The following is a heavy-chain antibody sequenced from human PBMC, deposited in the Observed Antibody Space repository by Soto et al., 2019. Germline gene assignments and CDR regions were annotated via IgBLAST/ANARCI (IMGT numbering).Heavy chain of an antibody. CDR1: GGSISSDNDYY. CDR3: AREYCSSTSCLNWFDP. CDR2: LYYSGST. V-gene: IGHV4-61*08. Sequence: SETLSLTCTVSGGSISSDNDYYWSWIRQHPGKGLEWTGYLYYSGSTNYNPSLKSRVTISLDTSKNQFSLKLSSVTAADTAVYYCAREYCSSTSCLNWFDPWGQGTLVTVSS. J-gene: IGHJ5*02. D-gene: IGHD2-2*01.